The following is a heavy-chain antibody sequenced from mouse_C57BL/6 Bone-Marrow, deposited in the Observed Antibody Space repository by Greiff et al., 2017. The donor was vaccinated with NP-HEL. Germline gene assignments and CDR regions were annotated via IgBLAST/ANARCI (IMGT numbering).Heavy chain of an antibody. J-gene: IGHJ2*01. CDR2: INPSNGGT. CDR3: ARKGVWYYFDY. D-gene: IGHD2-10*02. V-gene: IGHV1-53*01. Sequence: QVHVKQPGTELVKPGASVKLSCKASGYTFTSYWMHWVKQRPGQGLEWIGNINPSNGGTNYNEKFKSKATLTVDKSSSTAYMQLSSLTSEDSAVYYCARKGVWYYFDYWGQGTTLTVSS. CDR1: GYTFTSYW.